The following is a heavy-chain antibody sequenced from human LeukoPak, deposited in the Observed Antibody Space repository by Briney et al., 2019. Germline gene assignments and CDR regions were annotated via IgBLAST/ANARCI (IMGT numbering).Heavy chain of an antibody. CDR3: ATLSVAARPDY. Sequence: SETLSLTCAVYGGSFSGYYWSWIRQPPGKGLEWIGEINHSGSTNYNPSLKSRVTIPLDTSKNQFSLKLSSVTAADTAVYYCATLSVAARPDYWGQGTLVTVSS. CDR2: INHSGST. D-gene: IGHD6-6*01. J-gene: IGHJ4*02. CDR1: GGSFSGYY. V-gene: IGHV4-34*01.